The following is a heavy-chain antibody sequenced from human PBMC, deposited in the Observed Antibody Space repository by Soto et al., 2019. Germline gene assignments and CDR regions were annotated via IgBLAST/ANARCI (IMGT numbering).Heavy chain of an antibody. J-gene: IGHJ4*02. CDR1: GFTFSSYA. Sequence: GGSLRLSCAASGFTFSSYAMSWVRQAPGKGLEWVSSITGNSVGADYADSVRGRFTISRDNSKRTLYLQLNSLTAEDTAIYYCAKPHEIIVIPSATYFDSWGRGTLVTVSS. CDR2: ITGNSVGA. V-gene: IGHV3-23*01. D-gene: IGHD3-16*02. CDR3: AKPHEIIVIPSATYFDS.